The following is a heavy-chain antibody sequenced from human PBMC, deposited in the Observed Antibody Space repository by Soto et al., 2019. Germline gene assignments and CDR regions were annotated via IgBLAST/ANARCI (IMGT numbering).Heavy chain of an antibody. D-gene: IGHD6-13*01. Sequence: QLQLQESGPGLVKPSETLSLTCTVSGGSISSSSYYWGWIRQPPGKGLEWIGSIYYSGSTYYNPSLKSRVTISVDTSKNQFSLKLSSVTAADTAVYYCARQGGQQLFLDPWGQGTLVTVSS. J-gene: IGHJ5*02. CDR2: IYYSGST. CDR1: GGSISSSSYY. V-gene: IGHV4-39*01. CDR3: ARQGGQQLFLDP.